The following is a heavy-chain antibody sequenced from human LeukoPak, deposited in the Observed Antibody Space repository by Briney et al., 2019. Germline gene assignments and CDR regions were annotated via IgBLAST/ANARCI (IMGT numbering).Heavy chain of an antibody. CDR3: AGRGDGNLYYFDH. CDR2: IKQDGGEK. J-gene: IGHJ4*02. CDR1: GFTFSSYW. V-gene: IGHV3-7*04. Sequence: GGSLRLSCAASGFTFSSYWMSWVRQAPGKGLEWEANIKQDGGEKYYVDSVKGRFTISRDNAKNSLYLQMNSLRPEDTAVYYCAGRGDGNLYYFDHWGQGTLVTASS. D-gene: IGHD5-24*01.